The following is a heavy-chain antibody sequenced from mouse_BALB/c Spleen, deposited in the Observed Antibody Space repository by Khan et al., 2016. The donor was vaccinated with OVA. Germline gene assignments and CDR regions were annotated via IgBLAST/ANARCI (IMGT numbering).Heavy chain of an antibody. J-gene: IGHJ3*01. V-gene: IGHV7-3*02. CDR3: ARVDYGYELAY. CDR2: ISKKASGYTT. Sequence: EVELVESGGGLVQPGGSLRLSCATSGFTFTDYYMNWVRQPPGKALEWLGFISKKASGYTTEYSPSVKGRFTISRDNSQSILYLQMNTLRAEDSATYYCARVDYGYELAYWGQGTLVTVSA. CDR1: GFTFTDYY. D-gene: IGHD1-2*01.